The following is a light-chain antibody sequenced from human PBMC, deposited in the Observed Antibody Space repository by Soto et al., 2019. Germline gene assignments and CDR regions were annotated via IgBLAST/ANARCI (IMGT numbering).Light chain of an antibody. CDR3: CSYAGTYTRV. J-gene: IGLJ1*01. V-gene: IGLV2-11*01. CDR1: SSDVDNYNN. Sequence: QSALTQPRSVSGSPGQSVTISCTRTSSDVDNYNNVSWYQQHPGKAPKRLIYDVNKRPSGVPYRFSGSKSGNTASLTISGLQAGDEADYFCCSYAGTYTRVFGTGTKLTVL. CDR2: DVN.